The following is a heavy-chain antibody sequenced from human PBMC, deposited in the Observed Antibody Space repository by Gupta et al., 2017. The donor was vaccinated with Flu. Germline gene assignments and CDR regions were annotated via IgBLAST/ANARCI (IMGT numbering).Heavy chain of an antibody. J-gene: IGHJ5*02. D-gene: IGHD2-2*02. CDR1: GYTFTGYY. CDR3: ARGGYGSSTSCYTRFDP. V-gene: IGHV1-2*02. CDR2: INPNSGGT. Sequence: QVQLVQSGAEVKKPGASVKVSCKASGYTFTGYYMHWVRQAPGQGLEWMGGINPNSGGTNYAKKFQGRVTMTRDTSISTAYMELSRLRSDETAVYYCARGGYGSSTSCYTRFDPWGQGTLVTVSS.